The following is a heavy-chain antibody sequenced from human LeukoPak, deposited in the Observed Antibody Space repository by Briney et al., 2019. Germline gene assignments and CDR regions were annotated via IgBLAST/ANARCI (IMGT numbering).Heavy chain of an antibody. CDR1: GGSFSGYY. Sequence: SETLSLTCAVYGGSFSGYYWSWIRQPPGKGLEWIGEINHSGSTNYNPSLKSRVTISVDTSKNQFSLKLSSVTAADMAVYYRARGGHYSDAFDIWGQGTMVTVSS. D-gene: IGHD3-10*01. CDR3: ARGGHYSDAFDI. CDR2: INHSGST. V-gene: IGHV4-34*01. J-gene: IGHJ3*02.